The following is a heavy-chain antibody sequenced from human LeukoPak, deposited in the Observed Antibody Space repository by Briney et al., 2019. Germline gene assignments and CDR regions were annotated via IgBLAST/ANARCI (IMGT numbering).Heavy chain of an antibody. D-gene: IGHD3-10*01. V-gene: IGHV3-11*05. CDR3: ARDSGFGELGAFDI. CDR2: ISSSSSYT. Sequence: GGSLRLSCAASGFTFSDYYMSWIRQAPGKGLEWLSYISSSSSYTNYADSVKGRFTISRDNAKNSLYLQMNSLRAEDTAVYYCARDSGFGELGAFDIWGQGTMVTVSS. CDR1: GFTFSDYY. J-gene: IGHJ3*02.